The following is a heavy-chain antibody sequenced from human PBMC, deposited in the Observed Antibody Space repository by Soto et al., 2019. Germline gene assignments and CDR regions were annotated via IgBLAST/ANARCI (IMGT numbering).Heavy chain of an antibody. V-gene: IGHV1-69*12. J-gene: IGHJ6*04. D-gene: IGHD3-10*01. CDR1: GGTFSSYA. Sequence: QVQLVQSGAEVKKPGSSVKVSCKASGGTFSSYAISWVRQAPGQGLEWMGGIIPIFGTANYAQKFQGRVTITADESTSSADRGLGSMSSENTAVYYGAGVAPPGSSYYGMAAWGKGTTLPVPS. CDR2: IIPIFGTA. CDR3: AGVAPPGSSYYGMAA.